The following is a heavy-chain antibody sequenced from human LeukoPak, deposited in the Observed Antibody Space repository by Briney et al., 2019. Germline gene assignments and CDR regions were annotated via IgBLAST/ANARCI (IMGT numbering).Heavy chain of an antibody. J-gene: IGHJ4*02. Sequence: GESLKISCKGSGYSFTSYWIGWVRQAPGKGLEWVSAIRGSGGSTYYADSVKGRFTISRDNSKNTLYLQMSSLRAEDTAVYYCAKNYYDSSGYGFDFWGQGTLVTVSS. CDR3: AKNYYDSSGYGFDF. V-gene: IGHV3-23*01. D-gene: IGHD3-22*01. CDR1: GYSFTSYW. CDR2: IRGSGGST.